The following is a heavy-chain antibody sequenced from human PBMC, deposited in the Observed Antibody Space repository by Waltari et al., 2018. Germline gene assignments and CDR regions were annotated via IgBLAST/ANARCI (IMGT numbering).Heavy chain of an antibody. CDR3: ARAGITMIVVVTQGAFDI. Sequence: QVQLVQSGAEVKKPGSSVKVYCKASGGTFSSYAISWVRQAPGQGLEWMGGIIPIFGTANYAQKFQGRVTITADESTSTAYMELSSLRSEDTAVYYCARAGITMIVVVTQGAFDIWGQGTMVTVSS. D-gene: IGHD3-22*01. J-gene: IGHJ3*02. CDR1: GGTFSSYA. V-gene: IGHV1-69*01. CDR2: IIPIFGTA.